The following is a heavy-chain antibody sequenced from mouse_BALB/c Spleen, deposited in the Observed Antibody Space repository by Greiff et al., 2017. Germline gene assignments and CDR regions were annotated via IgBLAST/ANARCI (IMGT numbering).Heavy chain of an antibody. J-gene: IGHJ2*01. CDR1: GFTFSSYG. CDR3: ARDGDFSFDY. CDR2: INSNGGST. V-gene: IGHV5-6-3*01. Sequence: EVMLVESGGGLVQPGGSLKLSCAASGFTFSSYGMSWVRQTPDKRLELVATINSNGGSTYYPDSVKGRFTISRDNAKNTLYLQMSSLKSEDTAMYYCARDGDFSFDYWGQGTTLTVSS.